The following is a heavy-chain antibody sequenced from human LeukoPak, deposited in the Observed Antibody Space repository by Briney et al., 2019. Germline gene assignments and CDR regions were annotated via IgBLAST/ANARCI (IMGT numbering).Heavy chain of an antibody. CDR2: ISYDGSNK. D-gene: IGHD3-22*01. J-gene: IGHJ3*02. Sequence: GSLRLSCAASGFTFSSYGMHWVRQAPGKGLEWVAVISYDGSNKYYADSVKGRFTISRDNSKNTLYLQMNSLRAEDTAVYYCAKDAYDSSGDDDAFDIWGQGTMVTVSS. V-gene: IGHV3-30*18. CDR3: AKDAYDSSGDDDAFDI. CDR1: GFTFSSYG.